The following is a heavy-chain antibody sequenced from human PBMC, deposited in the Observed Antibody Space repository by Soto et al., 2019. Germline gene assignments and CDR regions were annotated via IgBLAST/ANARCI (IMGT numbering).Heavy chain of an antibody. CDR2: IFSNDEK. D-gene: IGHD6-19*01. CDR1: GFSHSNARMG. V-gene: IGHV2-26*01. J-gene: IGHJ4*02. Sequence: QVTLKESGPVLVKPTETLTLTCTVSGFSHSNARMGVSWIRQPPGKALEWLAHIFSNDEKSYSTSLKIRLTISKDTSKSQVVLTMTNMDPVDTATYYCARIAHAPVAGNLGYWGQGTLVTVSS. CDR3: ARIAHAPVAGNLGY.